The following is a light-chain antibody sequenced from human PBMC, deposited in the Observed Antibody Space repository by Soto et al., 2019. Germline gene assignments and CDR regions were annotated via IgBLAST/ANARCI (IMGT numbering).Light chain of an antibody. CDR2: DVS. CDR1: SSDVGGYNY. J-gene: IGLJ1*01. Sequence: QSALTQPASVSGSPGQSITIFCTGTSSDVGGYNYVSWHQHHPGKAPKVMIYDVSNRPSGVSSRFSGSKSGNTASLTISGLKAEDEAEYYCSSYTSTSTYVFGGGTKLTVL. CDR3: SSYTSTSTYV. V-gene: IGLV2-14*03.